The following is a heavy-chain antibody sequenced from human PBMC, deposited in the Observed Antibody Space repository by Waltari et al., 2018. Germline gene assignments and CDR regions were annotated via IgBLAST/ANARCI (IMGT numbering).Heavy chain of an antibody. CDR1: GGPVSSGSYY. D-gene: IGHD6-19*01. J-gene: IGHJ4*02. V-gene: IGHV4-61*01. CDR3: ARVTRAAVAGFD. Sequence: QVQLQESGPGLVKPSETLSLTCTVSGGPVSSGSYYWSWIRQPPGKGLEWIGYIYYSGSTNYNPSLKSRVTISVDTSKNQFSLKLSSVTAADTAVYYCARVTRAAVAGFDWGQGTLVTVSS. CDR2: IYYSGST.